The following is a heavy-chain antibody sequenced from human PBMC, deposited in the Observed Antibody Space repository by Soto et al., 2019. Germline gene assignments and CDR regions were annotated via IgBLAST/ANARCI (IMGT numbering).Heavy chain of an antibody. D-gene: IGHD4-17*01. CDR2: IYPGDSDT. J-gene: IGHJ4*02. CDR3: ARLEYGDRSYLDF. V-gene: IGHV5-51*01. Sequence: TISRRVAEHTCTTYWIGCVSKMPGKGLEWMAIIYPGDSDTRYRPSFQGQVTISADKSTSTAYLRFSSLKASDTAMYYCARLEYGDRSYLDFWAQGALVTVSS. CDR1: EHTCTTYW.